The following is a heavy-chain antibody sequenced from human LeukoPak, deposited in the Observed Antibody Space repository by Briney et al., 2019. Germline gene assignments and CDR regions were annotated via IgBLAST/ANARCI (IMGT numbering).Heavy chain of an antibody. V-gene: IGHV3-21*01. CDR2: ISSSSGYI. D-gene: IGHD4-17*01. CDR1: GFTFSSYS. Sequence: GGSLRLSCAASGFTFSSYSMNWVRQAPGKGLEWVSSISSSSGYIYYADSVKGRFTISKDNAKNSLYLQMNSLRAEDTAVYYCARDYGDYVFDYWGQGILVTVSS. J-gene: IGHJ4*02. CDR3: ARDYGDYVFDY.